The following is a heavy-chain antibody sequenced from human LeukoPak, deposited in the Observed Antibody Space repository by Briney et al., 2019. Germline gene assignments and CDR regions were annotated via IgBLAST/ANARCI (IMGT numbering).Heavy chain of an antibody. J-gene: IGHJ3*02. Sequence: MTSETLSLTCTVSGGSISSSSYYWTWIRQHPGKGLEWIGYINDSGNIIYNPSLKSRVIISVDTSKNQFSLKLSSVTAADTAVYYCVRDGDYYDSSGSVRAFDIWGQGTMVTVSS. V-gene: IGHV4-31*03. CDR2: INDSGNI. CDR1: GGSISSSSYY. CDR3: VRDGDYYDSSGSVRAFDI. D-gene: IGHD3-22*01.